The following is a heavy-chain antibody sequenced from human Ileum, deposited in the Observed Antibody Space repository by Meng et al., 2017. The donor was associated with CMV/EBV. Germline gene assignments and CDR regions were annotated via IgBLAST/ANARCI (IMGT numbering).Heavy chain of an antibody. CDR2: VGYDGSRK. CDR1: GFTFSGYG. V-gene: IGHV3-30*02. Sequence: SGFTFSGYGMHWVRQTPGTGLEWVGFVGYDGSRKYFADSVKGRFTISRDNSNNTLYLQMNSLRAEDTAVYYCAKDPDVMDIEHYFDYWGQGTLVTVSS. D-gene: IGHD2-2*03. J-gene: IGHJ4*02. CDR3: AKDPDVMDIEHYFDY.